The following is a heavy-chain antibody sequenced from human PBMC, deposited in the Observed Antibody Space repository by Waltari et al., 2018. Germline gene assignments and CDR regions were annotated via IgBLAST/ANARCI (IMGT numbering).Heavy chain of an antibody. CDR3: ARGHTYWYFDL. V-gene: IGHV4-34*01. CDR1: GGSFSGYY. J-gene: IGHJ2*01. Sequence: QVQLQQWGAGLLKPSETLSLTCAVYGGSFSGYYWSWIRQPPGKGLEWIGEINHSGSTNYNPSLKSRVTISVDTSKNQVSLKLSSVTAADTAVYYCARGHTYWYFDLWGRGTLVTVSS. CDR2: INHSGST.